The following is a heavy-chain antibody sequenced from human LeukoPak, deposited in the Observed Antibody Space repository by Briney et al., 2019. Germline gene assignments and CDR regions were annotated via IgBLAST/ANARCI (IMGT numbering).Heavy chain of an antibody. Sequence: GASVKVSCKASGYTFTSYGIIWVRQAPGQGLEWMGWISTYNGNTNYAQKSQGRVTMTTDTSTSTVYMELRSLRSDDTAVYYCARDRYYYDRSGYYIFDYWGQGTLVTVSS. D-gene: IGHD3-22*01. CDR3: ARDRYYYDRSGYYIFDY. CDR2: ISTYNGNT. J-gene: IGHJ4*02. CDR1: GYTFTSYG. V-gene: IGHV1-18*01.